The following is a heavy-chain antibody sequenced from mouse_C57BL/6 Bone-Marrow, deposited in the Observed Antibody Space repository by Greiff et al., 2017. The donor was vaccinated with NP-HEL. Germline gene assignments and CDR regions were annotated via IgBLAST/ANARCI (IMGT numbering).Heavy chain of an antibody. CDR1: GFTFSDYY. CDR3: AKHPHWCRYFDV. D-gene: IGHD1-1*02. CDR2: ISNGGGST. Sequence: EVKLQESGGGLVQPGGSLKLSCAASGFTFSDYYMYWVRQTPEKRLEWVAYISNGGGSTYYPDTVKGRFTISRDNAKNTLYLQMSRLKSEDTAMDYAAKHPHWCRYFDVWGTGTTLTVSS. V-gene: IGHV5-12*01. J-gene: IGHJ1*03.